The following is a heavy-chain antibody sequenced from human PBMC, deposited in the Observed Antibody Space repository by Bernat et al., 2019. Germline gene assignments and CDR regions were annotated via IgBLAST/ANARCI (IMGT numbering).Heavy chain of an antibody. CDR2: ISYDGSNK. D-gene: IGHD3-22*01. V-gene: IGHV3-30-3*01. CDR3: TTDLDYDSSGYFRYQHAFDI. J-gene: IGHJ3*02. CDR1: GFTFSSYA. Sequence: QVQLVESGGGVVQPGRSLRLSCAASGFTFSSYAMHWVRQAPGKGLEWVAVISYDGSNKYYADSVKGRFTISRDNSKNTLYLQMNSLKTEDTAVYYCTTDLDYDSSGYFRYQHAFDIWGQGTMVTVSS.